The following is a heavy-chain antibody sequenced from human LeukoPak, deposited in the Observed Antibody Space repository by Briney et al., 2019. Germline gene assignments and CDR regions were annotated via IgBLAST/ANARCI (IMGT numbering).Heavy chain of an antibody. J-gene: IGHJ6*03. CDR1: GFTFSSYW. Sequence: GGSLRLSCAASGFTFSSYWMSWVRQAPGKGLEWVANIKQDGSEKYYVDSVKGRFTISRDNAKNSLYLQMNSLRAEDTAVYYCARDPGGFWSDPYYMDVWGKGTTVTVSS. D-gene: IGHD3-3*01. CDR2: IKQDGSEK. V-gene: IGHV3-7*01. CDR3: ARDPGGFWSDPYYMDV.